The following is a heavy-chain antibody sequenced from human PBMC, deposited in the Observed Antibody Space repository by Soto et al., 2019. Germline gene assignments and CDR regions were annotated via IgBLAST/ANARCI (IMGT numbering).Heavy chain of an antibody. J-gene: IGHJ4*02. CDR1: GFTVSSNY. Sequence: EVQLVESGGGLVQPGGSLRLSCAASGFTVSSNYMSWVRQAPGKGLEWVSVIYSGGSTYYADSVKGRFTISRDNSKNTRYLQMNRLRAEDTAVYYCARSEYGGSPGYWGEGTLVTVSS. D-gene: IGHD5-12*01. CDR2: IYSGGST. V-gene: IGHV3-66*01. CDR3: ARSEYGGSPGY.